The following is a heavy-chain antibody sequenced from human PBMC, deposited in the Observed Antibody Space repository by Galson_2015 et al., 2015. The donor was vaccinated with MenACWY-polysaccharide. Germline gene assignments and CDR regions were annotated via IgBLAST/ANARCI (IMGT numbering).Heavy chain of an antibody. Sequence: SETLSLTCTVSGASISTYYWSWIRQPPGKGLEWVGYIYYTGSTNYNPSFNSRVTISLDTSQNQYSLKLKSVTAADTAVYYCARGRGQLPLQFDYWGQGVLVTVSS. CDR1: GASISTYY. D-gene: IGHD1-1*01. J-gene: IGHJ4*02. CDR2: IYYTGST. CDR3: ARGRGQLPLQFDY. V-gene: IGHV4-59*01.